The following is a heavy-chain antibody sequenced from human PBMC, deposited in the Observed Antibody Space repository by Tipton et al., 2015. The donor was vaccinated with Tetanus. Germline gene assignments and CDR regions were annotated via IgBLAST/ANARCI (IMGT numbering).Heavy chain of an antibody. CDR3: ARHDTFIWFGQFGAFDI. D-gene: IGHD3-10*01. CDR2: IYVSGTT. J-gene: IGHJ3*02. Sequence: TLSLTCTVSGGSISSYYWTWIRQPPGRGLEWIGSIYVSGTTYYFPSLKSRVTISIDTSMNQLSLKLSSVTAADTAVYYCARHDTFIWFGQFGAFDIWGQGTMVTVSS. CDR1: GGSISSYY. V-gene: IGHV4-59*05.